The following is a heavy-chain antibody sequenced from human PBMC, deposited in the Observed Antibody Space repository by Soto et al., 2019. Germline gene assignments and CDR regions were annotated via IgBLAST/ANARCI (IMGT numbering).Heavy chain of an antibody. D-gene: IGHD3-22*01. J-gene: IGHJ4*02. CDR2: VSGSGGST. V-gene: IGHV3-23*01. CDR1: GFTFSIYA. CDR3: EKDPXNYYDSVVYY. Sequence: PGGSLRLSCPASGFTFSIYAISWVRQAPGKGLKWGSAVSGSGGSTFYADSVKGRFTISRDNSENTLYLKMNSLSVEDTAVYYCEKDPXNYYDSVVYYYGQGTPVTVSS.